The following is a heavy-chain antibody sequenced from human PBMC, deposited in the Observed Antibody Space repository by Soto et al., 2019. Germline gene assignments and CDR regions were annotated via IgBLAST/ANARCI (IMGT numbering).Heavy chain of an antibody. D-gene: IGHD2-2*01. CDR1: GFTFSNFA. J-gene: IGHJ4*02. CDR2: ITSNGDNT. CDR3: VKGNQLLRYYFDY. V-gene: IGHV3-64D*06. Sequence: EVQLVESGGGLVQPGGSLRLSCSASGFTFSNFAMHWVRQAPGKGLEYVSGITSNGDNTYHADSVKGRFTISRDNSKNTLYLQMSSLRVEDTAVYHCVKGNQLLRYYFDYWGRGALVTVSS.